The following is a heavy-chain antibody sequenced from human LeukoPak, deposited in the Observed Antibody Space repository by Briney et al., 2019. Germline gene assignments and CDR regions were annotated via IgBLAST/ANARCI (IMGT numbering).Heavy chain of an antibody. CDR1: GGSISSYY. V-gene: IGHV4-59*01. Sequence: SETLSLTCTVSGGSISSYYWSWIRQPPGKGLEWIGYIYYSGSTNYNPSLKSRVTISVDTSKNQFSLKLSSVTAADTAVYFCARGGLPPYKSYRRGWYAFDIWGQGTMVTVSS. CDR3: ARGGLPPYKSYRRGWYAFDI. CDR2: IYYSGST. D-gene: IGHD1-14*01. J-gene: IGHJ3*02.